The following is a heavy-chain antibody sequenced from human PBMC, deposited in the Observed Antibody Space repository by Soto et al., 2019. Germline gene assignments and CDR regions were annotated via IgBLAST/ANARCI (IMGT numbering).Heavy chain of an antibody. V-gene: IGHV4-34*01. CDR2: INHSGST. J-gene: IGHJ4*02. CDR3: ARAYYDSSGYYSAFDY. CDR1: GGSFSGYY. Sequence: SETLSLTCAVYGGSFSGYYWSWIRQPPGKGLEWIGEINHSGSTNYNPSLNSRVTISVDTSKNQFSLKLSSVTAADTAVYYCARAYYDSSGYYSAFDYWGQGTLVTVSS. D-gene: IGHD3-22*01.